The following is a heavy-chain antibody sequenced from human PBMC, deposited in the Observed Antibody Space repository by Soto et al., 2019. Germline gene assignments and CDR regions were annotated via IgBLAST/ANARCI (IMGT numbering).Heavy chain of an antibody. V-gene: IGHV1-8*01. CDR1: GYTFTSSD. D-gene: IGHD4-17*01. Sequence: QVQLVQSGAEVKKPGASVKVSCKASGYTFTSSDVNWVRQASGQGLEWLGWMNTNTGNTGYAQKFQGRVTMTRNTSISTAYMELSSLRSEDTAVYYCARGPLYGVVPYHYYMDVGGKGTTVTVSS. CDR3: ARGPLYGVVPYHYYMDV. J-gene: IGHJ6*03. CDR2: MNTNTGNT.